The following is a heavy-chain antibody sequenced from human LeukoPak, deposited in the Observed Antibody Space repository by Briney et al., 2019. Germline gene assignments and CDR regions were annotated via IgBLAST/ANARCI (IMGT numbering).Heavy chain of an antibody. CDR3: ARWDGYSSSPDY. CDR1: GYTFTGFY. J-gene: IGHJ4*02. D-gene: IGHD6-13*01. CDR2: INPHSADT. V-gene: IGHV1-2*02. Sequence: GAPVKVSCKASGYTFTGFYMHWVRQAPGQGLEWMGWINPHSADTGYAQKFLGRVTVTRDMSISTIYMELTRLTSDDTALYYCARWDGYSSSPDYWGQGTLVTVSS.